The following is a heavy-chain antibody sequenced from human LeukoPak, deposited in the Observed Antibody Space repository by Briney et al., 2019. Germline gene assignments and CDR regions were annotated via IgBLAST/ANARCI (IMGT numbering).Heavy chain of an antibody. J-gene: IGHJ4*02. CDR1: GFTFSSCA. V-gene: IGHV3-30-3*01. Sequence: GGSLRLSCAASGFTFSSCAMHWVRQAPGKGLQGGGVISYDGSNKYYADSVRGRFNISRDNSKDTLDLQMNSLRAEDTALYYCARDSKFYLDQYYFDYWGQGTLVTVSA. CDR3: ARDSKFYLDQYYFDY. D-gene: IGHD3-9*01. CDR2: ISYDGSNK.